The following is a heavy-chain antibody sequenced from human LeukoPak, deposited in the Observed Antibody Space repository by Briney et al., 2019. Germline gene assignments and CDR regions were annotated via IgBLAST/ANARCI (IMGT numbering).Heavy chain of an antibody. V-gene: IGHV4-30-4*01. Sequence: SETLSLTCTVSGGSISSGDYYWSWIRQPPGKGLEWIGYIYYSGSTYYNPSLKSRVTISVDTSKNQFSLKLSSVTAADTAVYYSHRFVEILVVVAVSIPNSYGMDVWGQGTTVTVSS. CDR2: IYYSGST. CDR1: GGSISSGDYY. J-gene: IGHJ6*02. D-gene: IGHD2-15*01. CDR3: HRFVEILVVVAVSIPNSYGMDV.